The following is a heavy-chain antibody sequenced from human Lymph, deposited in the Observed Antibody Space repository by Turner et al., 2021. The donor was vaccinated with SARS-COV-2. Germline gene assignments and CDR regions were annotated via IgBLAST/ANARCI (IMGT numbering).Heavy chain of an antibody. D-gene: IGHD5-18*01. V-gene: IGHV4-34*01. CDR3: ARGGVDTAMVRYYYYGMDV. J-gene: IGHJ6*02. Sequence: QGQLQQWGAGLLKPSETLSLTCALYGGSFSGYYWSWIRQPPGKGLEWIGEINHIGSTNYNPSLKSRVTISVDMSKNQFSMKLSSVTAADTAVYYCARGGVDTAMVRYYYYGMDVWGQGTTVTVSS. CDR2: INHIGST. CDR1: GGSFSGYY.